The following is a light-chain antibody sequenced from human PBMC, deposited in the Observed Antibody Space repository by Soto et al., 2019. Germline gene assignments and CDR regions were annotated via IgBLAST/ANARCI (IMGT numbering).Light chain of an antibody. V-gene: IGKV1-39*01. CDR2: SAS. Sequence: DIQMTQSPSSMSASVGDTVTISCRASQSISDHLNWYEQKSVKAPKVLIYSASRMHSGDASRFSGSGSGTDFSLTRSSREPGDSGNYFFQQGHGYPFTFGPGTKVD. CDR1: QSISDH. CDR3: QQGHGYPFT. J-gene: IGKJ3*01.